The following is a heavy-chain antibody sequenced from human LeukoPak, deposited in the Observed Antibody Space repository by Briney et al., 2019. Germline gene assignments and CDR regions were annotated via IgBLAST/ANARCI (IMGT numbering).Heavy chain of an antibody. Sequence: SVKVSCKASGGTFSSYAISWVRQAPGQGLEWMGGIIPIFGTANYAQKFQGRVTITADESTSTAYMELSSLRSEDTAVYYCARNWGSPTRALRYYFDYWGQGTLVTVSS. J-gene: IGHJ4*02. V-gene: IGHV1-69*13. D-gene: IGHD3-16*01. CDR1: GGTFSSYA. CDR2: IIPIFGTA. CDR3: ARNWGSPTRALRYYFDY.